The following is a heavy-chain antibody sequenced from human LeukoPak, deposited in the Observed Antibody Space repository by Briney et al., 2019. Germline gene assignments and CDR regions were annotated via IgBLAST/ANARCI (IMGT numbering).Heavy chain of an antibody. Sequence: PGGSLRLSCAASGFTFSSYWMSWVRQAPGKGLEWVANIKQDGSEEYYVDSVKGRFTNSRDNAKNSLYLQMNSLRAEDTAVYYCARPLIAAAGTGWFDPWGQGTLVTVSS. J-gene: IGHJ5*02. D-gene: IGHD6-13*01. CDR1: GFTFSSYW. CDR3: ARPLIAAAGTGWFDP. CDR2: IKQDGSEE. V-gene: IGHV3-7*01.